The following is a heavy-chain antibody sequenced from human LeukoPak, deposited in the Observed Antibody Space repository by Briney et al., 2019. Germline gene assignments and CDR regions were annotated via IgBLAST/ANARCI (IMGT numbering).Heavy chain of an antibody. CDR2: ISGSGDST. CDR3: AKVRAPSGWFNSDY. J-gene: IGHJ4*02. Sequence: GGSLRLSCAASGFTVSSNYMSWVRQAPGKGLEWVSGISGSGDSTYYADSVKGRFTISRDNSKNTLYLQMNSLRVEDTAAYYCAKVRAPSGWFNSDYWGQGTLVTVSS. D-gene: IGHD6-19*01. V-gene: IGHV3-23*01. CDR1: GFTVSSNY.